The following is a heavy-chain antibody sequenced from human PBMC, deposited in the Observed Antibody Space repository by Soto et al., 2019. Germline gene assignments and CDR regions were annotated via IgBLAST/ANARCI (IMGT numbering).Heavy chain of an antibody. V-gene: IGHV3-23*01. Sequence: EVQLLESGGGLVQPGGSLRLSCAASGFTFSIYAMTWVRQAPGKGLEWVAGIIGAGVPYYADSVKGRFTISRDNSKNTLYLQMNSLRDEDTSLYFCAKDFTPDSRWDIDYWGQGTLVTVSS. J-gene: IGHJ4*02. CDR2: IIGAGVP. CDR3: AKDFTPDSRWDIDY. CDR1: GFTFSIYA. D-gene: IGHD1-26*01.